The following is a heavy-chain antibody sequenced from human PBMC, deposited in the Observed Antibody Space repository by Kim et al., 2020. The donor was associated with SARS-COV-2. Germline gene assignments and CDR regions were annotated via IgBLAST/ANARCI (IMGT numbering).Heavy chain of an antibody. J-gene: IGHJ4*02. V-gene: IGHV3-11*06. CDR3: AREGNYFGSGSYTDN. D-gene: IGHD3-10*01. Sequence: SLKGRFTISRDNARNSFFLQRNSLRPEDTAVYYCAREGNYFGSGSYTDNWGQGTLVIVTS.